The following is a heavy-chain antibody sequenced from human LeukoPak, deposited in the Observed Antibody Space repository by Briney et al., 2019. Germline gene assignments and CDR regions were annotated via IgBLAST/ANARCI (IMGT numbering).Heavy chain of an antibody. D-gene: IGHD5-24*01. J-gene: IGHJ4*02. CDR1: GGTLSGYY. Sequence: PSETLSLTCGVSGGTLSGYYWSWIRQPPGKGLEWSGEIYHSGKTNYNPTLKSRVTISVDASKREFSLRLNSVTAADAAVYYCARGNNFRFDYWGQETLVTVSS. CDR2: IYHSGKT. V-gene: IGHV4-34*01. CDR3: ARGNNFRFDY.